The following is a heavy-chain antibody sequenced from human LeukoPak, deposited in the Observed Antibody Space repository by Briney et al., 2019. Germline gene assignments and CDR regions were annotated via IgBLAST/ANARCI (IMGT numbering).Heavy chain of an antibody. Sequence: PGGSLRLSCAASGFTFSSYSMNWVRQAPGKGLEWVSYISSSSSTIYYADSVKGRFTISRDNAKNSLYLQMNSLRAEDTAVYYCAREPSTVTDLFDYWGQGTLVTVSS. V-gene: IGHV3-48*04. CDR1: GFTFSSYS. CDR2: ISSSSSTI. D-gene: IGHD4-17*01. CDR3: AREPSTVTDLFDY. J-gene: IGHJ4*02.